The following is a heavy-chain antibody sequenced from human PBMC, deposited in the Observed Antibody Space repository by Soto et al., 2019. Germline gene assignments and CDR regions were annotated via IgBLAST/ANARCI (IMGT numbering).Heavy chain of an antibody. V-gene: IGHV3-23*01. CDR3: AKEGGYSSSWYWPY. D-gene: IGHD6-13*01. CDR1: GFTFSSYA. J-gene: IGHJ4*02. CDR2: ISGSGGST. Sequence: SLRLSFAASGFTFSSYAMSWVRQARGKGLEWVSAISGSGGSTYYADSVKGRFTISRDNSKNTLYLQMNGLRAEDTAVYYCAKEGGYSSSWYWPYWGQGTLVTVSS.